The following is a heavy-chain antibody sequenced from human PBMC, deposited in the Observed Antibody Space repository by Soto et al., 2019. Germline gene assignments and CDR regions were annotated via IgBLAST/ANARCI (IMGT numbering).Heavy chain of an antibody. CDR3: AKPDTSIVTSFDY. D-gene: IGHD5-18*01. Sequence: EVQLLESGGGLVQPGGSLRLSCVTSGFTFSSYVMSWVRQAPGKGLEWVSAISGGGENTYYADSVKGRFTISRDNSKHTLYLQMNSLRAEDTAVYYCAKPDTSIVTSFDYWGQGTLVTVSS. J-gene: IGHJ4*02. CDR2: ISGGGENT. CDR1: GFTFSSYV. V-gene: IGHV3-23*01.